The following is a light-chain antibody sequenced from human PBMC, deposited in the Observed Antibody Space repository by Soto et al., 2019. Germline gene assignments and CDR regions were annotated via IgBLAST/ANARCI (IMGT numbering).Light chain of an antibody. V-gene: IGKV1-5*01. J-gene: IGKJ1*01. Sequence: DIQMTQFPSTLSASVGDSVTITCRASQNIGSWLAWYQQKPGKAPKVLIYDVSNLETGIPSRFSGSGSGTEFTLNISSLQPDEFATYYCQQYNSYSWTFGQGTKVDIK. CDR3: QQYNSYSWT. CDR2: DVS. CDR1: QNIGSW.